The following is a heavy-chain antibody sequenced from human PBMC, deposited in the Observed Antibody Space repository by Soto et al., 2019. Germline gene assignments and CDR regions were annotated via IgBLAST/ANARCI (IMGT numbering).Heavy chain of an antibody. CDR1: GYTFTTSG. CDR2: ISTYNGDT. D-gene: IGHD3-16*01. Sequence: QVQLVQSGPEVKKPGASVKVSCEASGYTFTTSGISWVRQAPGQGLEWMGWISTYNGDTNSAQKFQGRVTMTADTSTGTVYMELMSLKSDDTAVYYCARRGSGPYYYYGLDVGGKGTQFPGS. V-gene: IGHV1-18*01. J-gene: IGHJ6*04. CDR3: ARRGSGPYYYYGLDV.